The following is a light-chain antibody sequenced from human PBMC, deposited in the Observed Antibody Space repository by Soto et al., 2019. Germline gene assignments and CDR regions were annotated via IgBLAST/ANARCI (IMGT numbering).Light chain of an antibody. CDR2: GAS. CDR1: QSVRSSY. J-gene: IGKJ5*01. V-gene: IGKV3-20*01. Sequence: ETVLTQSPGTLSLSPGERVTLSCRASQSVRSSYLAWYQQKPGQAPRLLIYGASSRAAGIPDRFSGSGSGTDFTLTISRLEPEDVAVYYCQQYGSSPLVTFGRGTRVESK. CDR3: QQYGSSPLVT.